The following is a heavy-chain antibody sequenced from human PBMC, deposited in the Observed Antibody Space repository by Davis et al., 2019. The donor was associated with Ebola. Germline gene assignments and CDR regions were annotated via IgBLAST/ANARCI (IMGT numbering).Heavy chain of an antibody. CDR3: AKDLGIDSYYYYMDV. D-gene: IGHD1-14*01. J-gene: IGHJ6*03. CDR2: ISGSGGST. CDR1: GFTFSSYA. Sequence: GESLKISCAASGFTFSSYAMSWVRQAPGKVLEWVSAISGSGGSTYYADSVKGRFTISRDNSKNTLYLQMNSLRAEDTAVYYCAKDLGIDSYYYYMDVWGKGTTVTVSS. V-gene: IGHV3-23*01.